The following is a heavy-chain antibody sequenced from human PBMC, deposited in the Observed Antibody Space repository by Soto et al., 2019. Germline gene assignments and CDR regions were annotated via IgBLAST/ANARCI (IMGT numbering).Heavy chain of an antibody. D-gene: IGHD2-15*01. Sequence: QVQLQQWGAGLLKPSETLSLTCAVYGGSFSGYYWSWIRQPPGKGLEWIGEIDHSGSTNYNPSLKSRVTISVDTSKNQFSLKLSSVTAADTAVYYCARGRSGGAAVGGQGTLVIVSS. CDR1: GGSFSGYY. J-gene: IGHJ4*02. V-gene: IGHV4-34*01. CDR3: ARGRSGGAAV. CDR2: IDHSGST.